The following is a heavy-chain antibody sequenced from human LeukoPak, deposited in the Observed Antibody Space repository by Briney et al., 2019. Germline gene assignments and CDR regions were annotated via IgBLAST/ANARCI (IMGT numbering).Heavy chain of an antibody. J-gene: IGHJ3*02. CDR1: GGSISSYY. CDR3: ASDYGSGSYYNDAFDI. Sequence: SETLSLTCTVSGGSISSYYWSWIRQPAGKGLEWIGRIYTSGSTNYNPSLKSRVTMSVDTSKNQFSLKLSSVTAADTAVYHCASDYGSGSYYNDAFDIWGQGTMVTVSS. D-gene: IGHD3-10*01. V-gene: IGHV4-4*07. CDR2: IYTSGST.